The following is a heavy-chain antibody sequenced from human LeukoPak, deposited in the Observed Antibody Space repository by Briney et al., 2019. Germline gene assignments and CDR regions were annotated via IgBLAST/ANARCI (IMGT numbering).Heavy chain of an antibody. J-gene: IGHJ4*02. Sequence: GESLKISCKGSGYSFTSYWIAWVRQMPGKGLEWMGIIYPGDSNMKFGPSFQGQITLSVDKSINTAYLQWRSLKASDTAMYYCARVNDDQGVNSLDNWGQGTLV. V-gene: IGHV5-51*01. CDR1: GYSFTSYW. CDR3: ARVNDDQGVNSLDN. CDR2: IYPGDSNM. D-gene: IGHD2-2*01.